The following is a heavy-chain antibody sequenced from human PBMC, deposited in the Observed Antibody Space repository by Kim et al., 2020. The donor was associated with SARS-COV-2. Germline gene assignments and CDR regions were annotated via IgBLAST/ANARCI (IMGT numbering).Heavy chain of an antibody. CDR2: INGDGYT. Sequence: GGSLRLSCGASGFIFSDRPLHWVHQAPGKGLQYVASINGDGYTHYVASVKGRFSISRDNSKNELYLQMGSLRAEDMGVYYCARDGDAGFAFDHWGQGTLVTVSS. D-gene: IGHD7-27*01. CDR3: ARDGDAGFAFDH. J-gene: IGHJ5*02. V-gene: IGHV3-64*02. CDR1: GFIFSDRP.